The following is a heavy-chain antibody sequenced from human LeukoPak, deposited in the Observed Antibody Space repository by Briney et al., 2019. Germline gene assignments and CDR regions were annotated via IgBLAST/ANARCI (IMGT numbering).Heavy chain of an antibody. CDR2: FYVGGAT. Sequence: SGGSLRRSCAVSGFSVTNNYMSWVRQAPGKGLGWVSVFYVGGATYYADSVKGRFTISRDNSENTLYLQMKSLRAEDTAVYYCARGDGYNFFDYWGQGTLVTVSS. V-gene: IGHV3-53*01. CDR3: ARGDGYNFFDY. J-gene: IGHJ4*02. D-gene: IGHD5-24*01. CDR1: GFSVTNNY.